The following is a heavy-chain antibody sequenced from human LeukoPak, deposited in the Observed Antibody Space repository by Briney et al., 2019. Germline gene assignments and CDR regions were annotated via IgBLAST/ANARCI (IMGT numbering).Heavy chain of an antibody. J-gene: IGHJ4*02. V-gene: IGHV3-11*01. D-gene: IGHD2-2*02. CDR2: ISSSGSTI. CDR1: GFTFSDYY. Sequence: GGSLRLSCAASGFTFSDYYMSWIRQAPGKGLEWGSYISSSGSTIYYADSVKGRFTISRDNAKNSLYLQMNSLRAEDTAVYYCARDHCSSTSCYIGYWGQGTLVTVSS. CDR3: ARDHCSSTSCYIGY.